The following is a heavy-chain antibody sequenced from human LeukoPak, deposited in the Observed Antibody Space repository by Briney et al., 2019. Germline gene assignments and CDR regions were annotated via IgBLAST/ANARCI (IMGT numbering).Heavy chain of an antibody. V-gene: IGHV3-23*01. CDR2: ISGSGGST. CDR1: GFTFSSYG. CDR3: AKSLYYYDSSGYLSPFDY. D-gene: IGHD3-22*01. Sequence: PGGSLRLSCAASGFTFSSYGMSWVRQAPGKGLEWVSAISGSGGSTYYADSVKGRFTISRDNSKNTLYLQMNSLRAEDTAVYYCAKSLYYYDSSGYLSPFDYWGQGTLVTVSS. J-gene: IGHJ4*02.